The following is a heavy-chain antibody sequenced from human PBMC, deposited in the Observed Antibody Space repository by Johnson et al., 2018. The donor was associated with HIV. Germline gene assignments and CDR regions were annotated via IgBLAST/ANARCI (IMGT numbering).Heavy chain of an antibody. D-gene: IGHD1-26*01. CDR1: GFTFSNYG. CDR3: AKDLFTEREDDVFDI. V-gene: IGHV3-30*02. CDR2: IRYDERNK. Sequence: QVQLVESGGGVVQPGGSLRLSCAASGFTFSNYGMHWVRQAPGKGLEWVAFIRYDERNKYYADSVKGRFTISRDNSKNTLYLQMNSLRAEDTAVYYCAKDLFTEREDDVFDIWGQGTMVTVSS. J-gene: IGHJ3*02.